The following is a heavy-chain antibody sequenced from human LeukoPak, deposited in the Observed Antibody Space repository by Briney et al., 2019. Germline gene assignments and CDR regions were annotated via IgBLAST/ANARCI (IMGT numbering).Heavy chain of an antibody. CDR1: GYTFTSYG. D-gene: IGHD3-3*01. J-gene: IGHJ4*02. CDR3: ARAYYDFWSGYQPYYFDN. V-gene: IGHV1-18*01. Sequence: GASVKVSCKASGYTFTSYGISWVRQAPGQGLEWMGWISAYNGNTNYAQKLQGRVTMTTDTSTSTAYMELRSLRSDDTAVYYCARAYYDFWSGYQPYYFDNWGQGTLVTVSS. CDR2: ISAYNGNT.